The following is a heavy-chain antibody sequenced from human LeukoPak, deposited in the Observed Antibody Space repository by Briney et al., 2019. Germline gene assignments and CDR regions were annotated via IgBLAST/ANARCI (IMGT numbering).Heavy chain of an antibody. CDR2: IRSRTKGYAT. V-gene: IGHV3-73*01. CDR3: IRHVEFQRPY. J-gene: IGHJ4*02. Sequence: GGSLTLSCAASGMSLSDSAMNWVRQAPGKGLEWLAHIRSRTKGYATAYAASVTGRFVISRDDVKNMAFLQMTSLETEDTAVYYCIRHVEFQRPYWAQGVQVTVSS. D-gene: IGHD3-10*01. CDR1: GMSLSDSA.